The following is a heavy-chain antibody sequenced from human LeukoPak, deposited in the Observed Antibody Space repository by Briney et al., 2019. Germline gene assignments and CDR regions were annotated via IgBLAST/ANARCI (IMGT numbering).Heavy chain of an antibody. CDR2: TYYRSKWYN. V-gene: IGHV6-1*01. J-gene: IGHJ4*02. Sequence: PSQTLSLTCAISGDSVCSNSAAWNWIRQSPSRGLERLGRTYYRSKWYNGYAASVKSRITINPDTSKNQLSLQLNSVTPEDAAVYYCARGKGGMIDNWGQGILVTVSS. CDR1: GDSVCSNSAA. D-gene: IGHD1-26*01. CDR3: ARGKGGMIDN.